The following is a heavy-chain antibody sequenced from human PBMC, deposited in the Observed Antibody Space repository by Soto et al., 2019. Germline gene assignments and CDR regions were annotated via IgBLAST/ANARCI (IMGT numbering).Heavy chain of an antibody. D-gene: IGHD5-12*01. J-gene: IGHJ4*02. Sequence: SETLSLTCSVSGGSISSYYWTWIRQPPGKGLEWIGYIYYSGGTNYNPSLKSRVTISADTSKNQFSLKLSSVTAADTAVYYCARLSGKRATDFDYWGQGTLVTVS. CDR2: IYYSGGT. CDR1: GGSISSYY. V-gene: IGHV4-59*08. CDR3: ARLSGKRATDFDY.